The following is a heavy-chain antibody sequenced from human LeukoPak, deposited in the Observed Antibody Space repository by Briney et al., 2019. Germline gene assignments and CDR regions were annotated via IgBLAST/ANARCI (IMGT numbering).Heavy chain of an antibody. CDR1: GGTFSSYA. V-gene: IGHV1-69*06. Sequence: SVKVSCKASGGTFSSYAISWVRQAPGQGLEWMGGIIPIFGTADYAQKFQGRVAITADKSTSTAYMELSSLRSDDTAVYYCARGGWVRGVITRNGLDYWGQGALVTVSS. D-gene: IGHD3-10*01. CDR2: IIPIFGTA. J-gene: IGHJ4*02. CDR3: ARGGWVRGVITRNGLDY.